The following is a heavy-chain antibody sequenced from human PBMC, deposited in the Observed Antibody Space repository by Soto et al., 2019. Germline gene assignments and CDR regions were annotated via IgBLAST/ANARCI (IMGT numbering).Heavy chain of an antibody. CDR2: ISGSGAST. V-gene: IGHV3-23*01. CDR3: ARDPGIWAFDI. J-gene: IGHJ3*02. CDR1: GFTFSNYD. Sequence: GGSLRLSCAASGFTFSNYDMSWVRQAPGKGLDWVSTISGSGASTHYADSVKGRFTISRDNSKNTVYLQMNSLRVEDTAVYYCARDPGIWAFDIWGQGTMVTVSS.